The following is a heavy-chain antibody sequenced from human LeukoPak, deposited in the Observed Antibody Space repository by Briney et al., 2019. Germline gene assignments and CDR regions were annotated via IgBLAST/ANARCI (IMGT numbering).Heavy chain of an antibody. J-gene: IGHJ1*01. Sequence: GGSLRLSCAASGFTFSSYAMSWVRQAPGKGLEWVSAISGSGGSTYYADSVKGRFTISRDNSKNTLYLQMNSLRAEDTAVYYCAKLIEWELLLQYFQHWGQGTLVTVSS. CDR2: ISGSGGST. D-gene: IGHD1-26*01. CDR1: GFTFSSYA. V-gene: IGHV3-23*01. CDR3: AKLIEWELLLQYFQH.